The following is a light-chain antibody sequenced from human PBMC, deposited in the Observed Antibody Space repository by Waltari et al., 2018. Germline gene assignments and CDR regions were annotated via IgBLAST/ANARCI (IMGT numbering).Light chain of an antibody. CDR3: AAWDDSLNGFVV. CDR1: SSNIGSTT. V-gene: IGLV1-44*01. CDR2: SNN. Sequence: QSVLTQPPSASGTPGQRVTISCSGSSSNIGSTTVHWYQQLPGTAPKLLIYSNNQRPTGVPDRFFGSKSGTSASLDISGLQSEDEADYYFAAWDDSLNGFVVFGGGTKLTVL. J-gene: IGLJ2*01.